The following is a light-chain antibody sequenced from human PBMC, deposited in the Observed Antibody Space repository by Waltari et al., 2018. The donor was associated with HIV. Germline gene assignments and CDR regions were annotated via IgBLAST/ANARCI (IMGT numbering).Light chain of an antibody. CDR2: SNN. CDR1: SSNIGSNA. CDR3: AAWDGSLNGVV. Sequence: QSVLTQSPSASGTPGQRVTISCSGSSSNIGSNAVNWYQQVPGTSPKLLILSNNPPPSGGPDRFACSKSGSSASLAISGLQSEDEADYYCAAWDGSLNGVVFGGGTKVTVL. J-gene: IGLJ3*02. V-gene: IGLV1-44*01.